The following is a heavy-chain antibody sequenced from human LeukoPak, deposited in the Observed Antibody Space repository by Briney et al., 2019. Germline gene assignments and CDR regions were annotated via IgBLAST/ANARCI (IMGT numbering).Heavy chain of an antibody. V-gene: IGHV3-30*02. D-gene: IGHD3-9*01. CDR3: AKDRAYDILTGYIFGY. CDR2: IRYDGSNK. Sequence: GGSLRLSCAASGFTFSSYGMHWVRQAPGKGLEWVAFIRYDGSNKYYADSVKGRFTISRDNSKNTLYLQMNSLRAEDTAVYYCAKDRAYDILTGYIFGYWGQGTLVTVSS. CDR1: GFTFSSYG. J-gene: IGHJ4*02.